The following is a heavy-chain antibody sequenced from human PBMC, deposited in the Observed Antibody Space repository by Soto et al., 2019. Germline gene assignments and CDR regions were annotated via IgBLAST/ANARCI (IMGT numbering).Heavy chain of an antibody. CDR3: GRWTGMFPGQYYYGMDV. J-gene: IGHJ6*02. D-gene: IGHD3-10*01. V-gene: IGHV4-30-4*03. CDR2: VFYSGST. Sequence: SETLSLTCTVSGGSISSGDYYWSWIRQPPGKGLEWIGYVFYSGSTYYNPSLKSRVTISVDTSKNQFSLKLSSVTAADTAVYYWGRWTGMFPGQYYYGMDVGAQGTRVTVSS. CDR1: GGSISSGDYY.